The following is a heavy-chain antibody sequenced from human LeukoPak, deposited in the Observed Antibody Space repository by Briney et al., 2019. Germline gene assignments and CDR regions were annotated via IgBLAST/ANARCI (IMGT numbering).Heavy chain of an antibody. CDR3: ARVGTGTTNYYYYGMDI. Sequence: EASVKVSCKASGYTFTSYYMHWVRQAPGQGLEWMGIINPSGGSTSYAQKFQGRVTMTRDTSTSTVYMELSSLRSEDTAVYYCARVGTGTTNYYYYGMDIWGKGTMVIVSS. V-gene: IGHV1-46*01. CDR2: INPSGGST. CDR1: GYTFTSYY. J-gene: IGHJ6*04. D-gene: IGHD1-1*01.